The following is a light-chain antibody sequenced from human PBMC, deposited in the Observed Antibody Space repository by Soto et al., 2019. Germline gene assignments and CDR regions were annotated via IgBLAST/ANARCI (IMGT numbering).Light chain of an antibody. Sequence: DIPMTQSPSSLSASVGDRVTIACRASQGIRSFLAWYQQKPGKVPKVLIYGASSLQSGVPSRFSGSGSGTDFSLTISSLQPEDVATYYCQKYDTVPWTFGQGTKVEIK. CDR3: QKYDTVPWT. CDR2: GAS. V-gene: IGKV1-27*01. CDR1: QGIRSF. J-gene: IGKJ1*01.